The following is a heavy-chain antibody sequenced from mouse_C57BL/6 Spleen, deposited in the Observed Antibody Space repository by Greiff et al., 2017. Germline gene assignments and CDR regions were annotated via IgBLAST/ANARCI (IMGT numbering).Heavy chain of an antibody. Sequence: VQLQQPGAELVRPGSSVKLSCKASGYTFTSYWMHWVKQRPIQGLEWIGNIDPSDSETHYNQKFKDKATLTVDKSSSTAYMQLSSLTSEDSAVYYCARWGTTVVAPYYFGYWGQGTTLTVSS. D-gene: IGHD1-1*01. V-gene: IGHV1-52*01. CDR1: GYTFTSYW. CDR2: IDPSDSET. J-gene: IGHJ2*01. CDR3: ARWGTTVVAPYYFGY.